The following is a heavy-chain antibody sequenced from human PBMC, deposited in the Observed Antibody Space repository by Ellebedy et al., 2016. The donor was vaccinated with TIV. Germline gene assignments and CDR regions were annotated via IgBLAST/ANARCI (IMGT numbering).Heavy chain of an antibody. CDR2: FDPEDGET. CDR3: ATAYGDYVHDAFDI. Sequence: AASVKVSCKVSGDTLTELSMHWVRQAPGKGLEWRGGFDPEDGETIYAQKFQGRVTMTEDTSTDTAYMELSSLGSEDTDVYYCATAYGDYVHDAFDIWGQGTMVTVSS. V-gene: IGHV1-24*01. D-gene: IGHD4-17*01. J-gene: IGHJ3*02. CDR1: GDTLTELS.